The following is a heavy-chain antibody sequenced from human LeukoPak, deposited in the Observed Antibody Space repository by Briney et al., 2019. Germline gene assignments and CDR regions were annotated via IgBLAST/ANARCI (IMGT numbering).Heavy chain of an antibody. Sequence: PSDTLSLTCTLSGGSIRSYYSSWIRQPPGKGLEWVGYSAYSASTYYNPSVKSRVTISVDTSKNPFSLKLHSVTAAGTAVYDCERSGGYYTWFDPWGQGTLVTVSS. V-gene: IGHV4-59*08. CDR1: GGSIRSYY. D-gene: IGHD3-3*01. CDR3: ERSGGYYTWFDP. CDR2: SAYSAST. J-gene: IGHJ5*02.